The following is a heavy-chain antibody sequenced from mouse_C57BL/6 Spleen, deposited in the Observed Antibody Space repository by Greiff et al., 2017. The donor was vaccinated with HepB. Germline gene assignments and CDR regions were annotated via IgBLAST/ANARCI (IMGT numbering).Heavy chain of an antibody. Sequence: QVTLKESGPGILQSSQTLSLTCSFSGFSLSTSGMGVSWIRQPSGKGLEWLAHIYWDDDKRYNPSLKSRLTISKDTSRNQVFLKITSVDTADTATYYCARSSTAQATFYAMDYWGQGTSVTVSS. CDR2: IYWDDDK. D-gene: IGHD3-2*02. J-gene: IGHJ4*01. V-gene: IGHV8-12*01. CDR3: ARSSTAQATFYAMDY. CDR1: GFSLSTSGMG.